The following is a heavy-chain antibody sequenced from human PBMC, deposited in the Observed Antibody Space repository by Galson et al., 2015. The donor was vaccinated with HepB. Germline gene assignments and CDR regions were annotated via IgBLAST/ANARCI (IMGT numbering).Heavy chain of an antibody. Sequence: SLRLSCAASGFTFSPYTMTWVRQALGKGLEWVSAILSGGNTYYADSVKGRFTISRDNSKNTLDLQMNSLRAEDTAVYFCARRVSGNFDFWGRGTLVTVSS. CDR1: GFTFSPYT. J-gene: IGHJ4*02. CDR2: ILSGGNT. CDR3: ARRVSGNFDF. V-gene: IGHV3-23*01. D-gene: IGHD5-12*01.